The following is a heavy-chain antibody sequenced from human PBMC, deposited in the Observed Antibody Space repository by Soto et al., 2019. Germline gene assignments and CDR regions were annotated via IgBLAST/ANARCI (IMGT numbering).Heavy chain of an antibody. Sequence: EVQLVESGGGLVQPGAYLRLSCADSGFTFSSYWMHWVRQAPGKGLVWVSRINSDGSSTSYADSVKGRFTISRDNAKNTLYLHMNSLRAEDTAVYYCARMRAYYERSGYYYWGQGTLVTVSS. CDR1: GFTFSSYW. CDR3: ARMRAYYERSGYYY. CDR2: INSDGSST. D-gene: IGHD3-22*01. V-gene: IGHV3-74*01. J-gene: IGHJ4*02.